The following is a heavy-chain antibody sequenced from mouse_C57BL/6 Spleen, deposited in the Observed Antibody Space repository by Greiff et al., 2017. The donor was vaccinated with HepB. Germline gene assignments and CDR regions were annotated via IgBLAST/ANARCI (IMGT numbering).Heavy chain of an antibody. CDR3: AYCCGSSYDWYFDV. Sequence: QVQLQQPGTELVKPGASVKLSCKASGYTFTSYWMHWVKQRPGQGLEWIGNINPSNGGTNYNEKFKSKATLTVDKSSSTAYMQLSSLTSEDSAVYYCAYCCGSSYDWYFDVWGTGTTVTVSS. CDR1: GYTFTSYW. D-gene: IGHD1-1*02. V-gene: IGHV1-53*01. J-gene: IGHJ1*03. CDR2: INPSNGGT.